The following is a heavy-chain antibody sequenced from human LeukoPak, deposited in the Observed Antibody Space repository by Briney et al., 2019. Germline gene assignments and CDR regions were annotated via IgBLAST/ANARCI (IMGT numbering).Heavy chain of an antibody. D-gene: IGHD3-10*01. V-gene: IGHV3-49*04. J-gene: IGHJ4*02. Sequence: PGGSLRLSCTTSGFTFGDYGLIWVRQAPGKGLEWVGFIRSKTFGGTTEYAASVKGRLTISRDDSKSIAYLQMNSLKTEDTAVYYCTGSFGELTFFDYWGQGTLVTVSS. CDR3: TGSFGELTFFDY. CDR1: GFTFGDYG. CDR2: IRSKTFGGTT.